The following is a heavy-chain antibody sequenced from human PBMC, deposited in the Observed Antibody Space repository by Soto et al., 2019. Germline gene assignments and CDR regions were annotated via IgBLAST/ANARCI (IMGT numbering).Heavy chain of an antibody. J-gene: IGHJ6*02. CDR1: GLTVNDNY. CDR2: IYAGGST. V-gene: IGHV3-66*01. CDR3: VRVPPAHDYYGLDV. Sequence: EMNLVESGGGLVQPGGSLRLSCVASGLTVNDNYMSWVRQAPGKGLEWVSIIYAGGSTNYADSVKDRFTISRDSSKNTLFLQMNSVREEDTAVYFCVRVPPAHDYYGLDVWGQGTTVTVSS.